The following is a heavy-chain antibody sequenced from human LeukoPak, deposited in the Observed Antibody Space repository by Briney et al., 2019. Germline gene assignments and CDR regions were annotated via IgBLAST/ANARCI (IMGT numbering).Heavy chain of an antibody. CDR1: GFTFSDYY. J-gene: IGHJ4*02. D-gene: IGHD3-9*01. CDR2: ISSSSSYT. CDR3: ARASRYFDWLLSHFDY. Sequence: PGGSLRLSCAASGFTFSDYYMSWIRQAPGKGLEWVSYISSSSSYTNYADSVKGRFTISRDNAKNSLYLQMNSLRAEDTAAYYCARASRYFDWLLSHFDYWGQGTLVTVSS. V-gene: IGHV3-11*06.